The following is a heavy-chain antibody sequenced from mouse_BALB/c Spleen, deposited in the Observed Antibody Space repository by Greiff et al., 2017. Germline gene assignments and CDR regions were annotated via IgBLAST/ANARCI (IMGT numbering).Heavy chain of an antibody. V-gene: IGHV5-17*02. D-gene: IGHD2-1*01. J-gene: IGHJ2*01. CDR1: GFTFSSFG. CDR2: ISSGSSTI. CDR3: ARREYGNYMGYFDY. Sequence: EVQGVESGGGLVQPGGSRKLSCAASGFTFSSFGMHWVRQAPEKGLEWVAYISSGSSTIYYADTVKGRFTISRDNPKNTLFLQMTSLRSEDTAMYYCARREYGNYMGYFDYWGQGTTLTVSS.